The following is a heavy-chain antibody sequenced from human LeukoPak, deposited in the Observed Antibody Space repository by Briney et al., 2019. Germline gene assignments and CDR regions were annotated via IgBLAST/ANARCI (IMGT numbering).Heavy chain of an antibody. CDR3: AGYCSGGSCYEPYYYYYGMDV. CDR2: IYYSGST. D-gene: IGHD2-15*01. V-gene: IGHV4-59*01. Sequence: SETLSLTCTVSGGSISSYYWSWIRQPPGMGLEWIGYIYYSGSTNYNPSLKSRVTISVDTSENQFSLKLSSVTAADTAVYYCAGYCSGGSCYEPYYYYYGMDVWGQGTTVTVSS. J-gene: IGHJ6*02. CDR1: GGSISSYY.